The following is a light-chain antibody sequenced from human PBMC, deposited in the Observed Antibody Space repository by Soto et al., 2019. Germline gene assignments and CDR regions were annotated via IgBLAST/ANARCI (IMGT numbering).Light chain of an antibody. Sequence: DIVMTQSPGSLAVSLGERATINCKSSQSVLYSSNNKDYLACYQQKPGQPPKRLIYWASTRQSGVPDRFSGSGSGTDFSLTIDSLQDEDVAVYYCQQYYSTPRTFGQGTKVEIK. CDR2: WAS. V-gene: IGKV4-1*01. CDR3: QQYYSTPRT. CDR1: QSVLYSSNNKDY. J-gene: IGKJ1*01.